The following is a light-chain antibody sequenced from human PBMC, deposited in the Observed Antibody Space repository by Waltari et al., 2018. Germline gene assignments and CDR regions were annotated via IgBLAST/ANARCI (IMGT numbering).Light chain of an antibody. Sequence: QSVLTQPPSVSGAPGQRVTISCTGSSSHIGAGYDVHWYQQLPGTAPKLLIYGNSNRSSGVPHRFPGSKSGPSASLAITGLQAEDEADYYCQSYDSSLSALFGGGTKLTVL. CDR3: QSYDSSLSAL. CDR1: SSHIGAGYD. J-gene: IGLJ2*01. CDR2: GNS. V-gene: IGLV1-40*01.